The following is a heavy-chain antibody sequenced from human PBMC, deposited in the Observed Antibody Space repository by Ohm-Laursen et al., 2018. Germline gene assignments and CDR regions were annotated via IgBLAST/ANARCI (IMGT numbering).Heavy chain of an antibody. CDR2: ISHSGNFE. D-gene: IGHD3-3*01. Sequence: SLRLSCAAPGFTFSNYGMSWVRQAPGKGLEWVSFISHSGNFEQYIDSVKGRFTVSRDGAKSSLYLQMNSLRVDDTAVYYCARDKSLETRAFDVWGQGTVVTVSS. CDR1: GFTFSNYG. CDR3: ARDKSLETRAFDV. J-gene: IGHJ3*01. V-gene: IGHV3-48*01.